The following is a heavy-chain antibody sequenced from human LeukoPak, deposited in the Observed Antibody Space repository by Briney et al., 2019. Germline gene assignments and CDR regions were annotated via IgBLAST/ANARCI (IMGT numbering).Heavy chain of an antibody. CDR1: GGSFSGYY. V-gene: IGHV4-34*01. J-gene: IGHJ5*02. CDR2: INHSGST. Sequence: SETLSLTCAVYGGSFSGYYWSWIRQPPGKGLEWIGEINHSGSTNYNPSLKSRVTISVDTSKNQFSLKLSSVTAADTAVYYCARDASRYVWFDPWGQGTLVTVSS. CDR3: ARDASRYVWFDP. D-gene: IGHD5-12*01.